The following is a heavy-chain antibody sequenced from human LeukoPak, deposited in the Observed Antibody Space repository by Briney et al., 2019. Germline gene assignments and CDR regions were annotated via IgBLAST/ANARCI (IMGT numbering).Heavy chain of an antibody. Sequence: GGSLRLSCAASGFTFSDYYMSWIRQAPGKGLEWVSYISSSGSTIYYADSLRGRFTISRDNAKNSLYLQMNSLRAEDTAVYYGARDLGSSWTKSGDWFDRWGQGTLVTVSS. D-gene: IGHD6-13*01. CDR3: ARDLGSSWTKSGDWFDR. CDR2: ISSSGSTI. V-gene: IGHV3-11*01. J-gene: IGHJ5*02. CDR1: GFTFSDYY.